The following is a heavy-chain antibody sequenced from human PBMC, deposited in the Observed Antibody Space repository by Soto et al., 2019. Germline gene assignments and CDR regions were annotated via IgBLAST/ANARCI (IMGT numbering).Heavy chain of an antibody. CDR2: IYSGGST. CDR3: ARAAAEDGHGYSYGTTVHYYGMDV. Sequence: GGSLRLSCAASGFTVSSNYMSWVRQAPGKGLEWVSVIYSGGSTYYADSVKGRFTISRDNSKNTLYLQMNSLRAEDTAVYYCARAAAEDGHGYSYGTTVHYYGMDVWGQGTTVTVSS. CDR1: GFTVSSNY. V-gene: IGHV3-53*01. D-gene: IGHD5-18*01. J-gene: IGHJ6*02.